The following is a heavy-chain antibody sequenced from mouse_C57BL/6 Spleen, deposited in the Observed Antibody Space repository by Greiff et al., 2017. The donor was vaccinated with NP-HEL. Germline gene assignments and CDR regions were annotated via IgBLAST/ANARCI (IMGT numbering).Heavy chain of an antibody. CDR1: GYTFTSYT. CDR2: INPSSGYT. V-gene: IGHV1-4*01. J-gene: IGHJ1*03. Sequence: QVQLKQSGAELARPGASVKMSCKASGYTFTSYTMHWVKQRPGQGLEWIGYINPSSGYTKYNQKFKDKATLTADKSSSTAYMQLSSLTSEDSAVYYCARNYYGSSWYFDVWGTGTTVTVSS. D-gene: IGHD1-1*01. CDR3: ARNYYGSSWYFDV.